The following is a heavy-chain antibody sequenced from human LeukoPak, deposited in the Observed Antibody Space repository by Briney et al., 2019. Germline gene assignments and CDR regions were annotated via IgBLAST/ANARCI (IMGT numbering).Heavy chain of an antibody. J-gene: IGHJ6*03. CDR2: IYSSGST. CDR3: VTSYYYYYFYMDV. CDR1: AGSINSGSHY. V-gene: IGHV4-61*02. Sequence: SETLSLTCTVSAGSINSGSHYWSWIRQPAGKGLEWIGRIYSSGSTNYNPSLKSRVTMSVDTSKNQFSLKLSSVTVADTAVYYCVTSYYYYYFYMDVWGRGTTVTVSS.